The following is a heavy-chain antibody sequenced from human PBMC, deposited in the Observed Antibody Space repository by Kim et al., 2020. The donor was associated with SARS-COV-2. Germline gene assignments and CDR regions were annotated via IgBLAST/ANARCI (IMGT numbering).Heavy chain of an antibody. CDR3: TTRRGDIVGANNAFDL. V-gene: IGHV3-15*01. Sequence: GGSLRLSCAASGFTFSNAWMSWVRQAPGMGLEWVGRIKSKTDGGTTASAAPVKDRFTISRDDSKGTLYLQMNSLKTEDTAVYYCTTRRGDIVGANNAFDLWGQGTMVTVSS. CDR1: GFTFSNAW. D-gene: IGHD1-26*01. CDR2: IKSKTDGGTT. J-gene: IGHJ3*01.